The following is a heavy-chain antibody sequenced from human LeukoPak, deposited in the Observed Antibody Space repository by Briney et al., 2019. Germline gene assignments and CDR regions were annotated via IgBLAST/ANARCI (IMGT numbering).Heavy chain of an antibody. V-gene: IGHV1-2*02. J-gene: IGHJ3*02. CDR2: INPNSGGT. CDR3: ARDMYYYDSSGYPYDAFDI. CDR1: GYTFTGYY. D-gene: IGHD3-22*01. Sequence: ASVKVSCKASGYTFTGYYMHWVRQAPGQGLEWMGWINPNSGGTNYAQKFQGRVTMTRDTSISTAYMELSRLRSDDTAVYYCARDMYYYDSSGYPYDAFDIWGQGTMVTVSS.